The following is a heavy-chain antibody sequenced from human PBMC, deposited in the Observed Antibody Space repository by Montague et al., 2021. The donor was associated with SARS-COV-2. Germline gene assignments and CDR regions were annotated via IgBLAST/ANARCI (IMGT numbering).Heavy chain of an antibody. V-gene: IGHV3-7*01. CDR3: ARRNDMDV. CDR2: INQDGSDR. CDR1: GFTFSSHW. Sequence: SLSLSWAGTGFTFSSHWMNWVRQAPGKGLEWVANINQDGSDRRYVDSVKGRFTISKDNAKNSLFLEMNSLRAEDTAVYYCARRNDMDVWGQGTTVTVSS. J-gene: IGHJ6*02.